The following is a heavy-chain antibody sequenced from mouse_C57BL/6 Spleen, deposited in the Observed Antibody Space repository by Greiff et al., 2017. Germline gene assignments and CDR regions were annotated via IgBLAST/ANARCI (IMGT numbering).Heavy chain of an antibody. CDR1: GYTFTSYW. CDR3: ARRGAIYYGNYEAMDY. J-gene: IGHJ4*01. CDR2: IYPGSGST. V-gene: IGHV1-55*01. D-gene: IGHD2-1*01. Sequence: QVQLQQPGAELVKPGASVKMSCKASGYTFTSYWITWVKQRPGQGLEWIGDIYPGSGSTNYNEKFKSKATLTVDTSSSTAYMQLSSLTSEDSAVYYGARRGAIYYGNYEAMDYWGQGTSVTASS.